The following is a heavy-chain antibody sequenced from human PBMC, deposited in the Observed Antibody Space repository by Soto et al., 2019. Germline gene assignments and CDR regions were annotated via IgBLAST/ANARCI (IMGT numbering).Heavy chain of an antibody. CDR2: IKSKTDGGTT. Sequence: GGSLRLSCAASGFTFSNAWMSWVRQAPGKGLEWVGRIKSKTDGGTTDYAAPVKGRFTISRDDSKNTLYLQMNSLKTEDTAVYYCTTLQVMITFGGVIVPWGQGALVTVSS. J-gene: IGHJ5*02. V-gene: IGHV3-15*01. CDR1: GFTFSNAW. D-gene: IGHD3-16*02. CDR3: TTLQVMITFGGVIVP.